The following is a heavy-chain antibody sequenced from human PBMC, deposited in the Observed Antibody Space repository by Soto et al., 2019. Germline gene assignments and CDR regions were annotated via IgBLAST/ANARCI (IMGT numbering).Heavy chain of an antibody. V-gene: IGHV4-59*01. CDR2: IYYSGST. D-gene: IGHD3-3*01. CDR1: GGSISSYY. J-gene: IGHJ5*02. Sequence: PSETLSLTCTVSGGSISSYYWSWIRQPPGKGLEWIGYIYYSGSTNYNPSLKSRVTISVDTSKNQYSLKLSSVTAADTAVYYCARLMTADFWSGYYTGSRDWFDPWGQGTLVTVSS. CDR3: ARLMTADFWSGYYTGSRDWFDP.